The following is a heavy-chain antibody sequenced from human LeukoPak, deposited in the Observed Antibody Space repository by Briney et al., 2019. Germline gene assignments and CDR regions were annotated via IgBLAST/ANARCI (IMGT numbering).Heavy chain of an antibody. V-gene: IGHV3-48*01. J-gene: IGHJ4*02. CDR1: GFTFSSYS. D-gene: IGHD2-15*01. CDR3: ARDKVVVARPTIFDY. Sequence: GGSLRLSCAASGFTFSSYSMNWIRQAPGKGLEWVSYISSSSSTIYYADSVKGRFTISRDNAKNSLYLQMNSLRAEDTAVYYCARDKVVVARPTIFDYWGQGTLVTVSS. CDR2: ISSSSSTI.